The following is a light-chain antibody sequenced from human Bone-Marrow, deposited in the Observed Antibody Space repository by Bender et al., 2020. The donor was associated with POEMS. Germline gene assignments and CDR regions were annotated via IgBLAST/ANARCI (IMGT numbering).Light chain of an antibody. CDR3: SSYTPVNTPRV. J-gene: IGLJ3*02. CDR2: DVN. CDR1: SSDIGSYNY. Sequence: QSALTQPASVSGSPGQSITISCTGTSSDIGSYNYVSWYQQHPGKAPKLIIFDVNNRSSGLSDRFSGSKSGTTAFLTISGLQADDEADYYCSSYTPVNTPRVFGGRTKLTVL. V-gene: IGLV2-14*03.